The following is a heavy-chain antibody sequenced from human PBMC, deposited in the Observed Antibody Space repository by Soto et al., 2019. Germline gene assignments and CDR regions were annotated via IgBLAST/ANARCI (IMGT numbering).Heavy chain of an antibody. V-gene: IGHV4-34*01. CDR1: GGSFSGYY. Sequence: QVQLQQWGAGLLKPSETLSLTCAVYGGSFSGYYWSWIRQPPGKGLEWIGEINHSGSTNYNPSLKSRVTISVDTSKNQCSLKLSSVTAADTAVYYCARVGLYDFWSGTIGGYYYYGMDVWGQGTTVTVSS. CDR2: INHSGST. D-gene: IGHD3-3*01. J-gene: IGHJ6*02. CDR3: ARVGLYDFWSGTIGGYYYYGMDV.